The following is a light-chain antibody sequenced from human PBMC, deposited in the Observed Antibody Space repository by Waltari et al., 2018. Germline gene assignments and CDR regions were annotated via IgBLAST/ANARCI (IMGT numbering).Light chain of an antibody. Sequence: DIVMTQSPDSLAVSPGERATINCKSSQNVLYSSNNKNYLAWYQQKPGQPPKLLIYWASTRESGVPDRFSGSGSGTDFTLTISRLQAEDVAVYYCQQYYSFPVTFGGGTKVEIK. CDR2: WAS. CDR1: QNVLYSSNNKNY. J-gene: IGKJ4*01. CDR3: QQYYSFPVT. V-gene: IGKV4-1*01.